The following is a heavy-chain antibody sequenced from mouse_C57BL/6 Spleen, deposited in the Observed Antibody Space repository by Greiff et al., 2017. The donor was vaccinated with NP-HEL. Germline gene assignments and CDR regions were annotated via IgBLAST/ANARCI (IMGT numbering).Heavy chain of an antibody. V-gene: IGHV1-64*01. CDR1: GYTFTSYW. D-gene: IGHD2-14*01. CDR3: ARDRFGTGYFDY. Sequence: QVQLKQPGAELVKPGASVKLSCKASGYTFTSYWMHWVKQRPGQGLEWIGMIHPNSGSTNYNEKFKSKATLTVDKSSSTAYMQLSSLTSEDSAVYYCARDRFGTGYFDYWGQGTTLTVSS. CDR2: IHPNSGST. J-gene: IGHJ2*01.